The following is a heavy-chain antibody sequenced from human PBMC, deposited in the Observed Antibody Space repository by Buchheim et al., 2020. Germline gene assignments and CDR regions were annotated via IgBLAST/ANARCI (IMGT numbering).Heavy chain of an antibody. J-gene: IGHJ6*02. CDR1: GFTFSDYY. D-gene: IGHD3-3*01. Sequence: QVQLVESGGGLVKPGGSLRLSCAASGFTFSDYYMSWIRQAPGKGQEWVSYISSSSSYTNYADSVKGRFTISRDNAKNSLYLQMNSLRAEDTAVYYCARVKYYDFWSGYYNDYNGMDVWGQGTT. V-gene: IGHV3-11*06. CDR3: ARVKYYDFWSGYYNDYNGMDV. CDR2: ISSSSSYT.